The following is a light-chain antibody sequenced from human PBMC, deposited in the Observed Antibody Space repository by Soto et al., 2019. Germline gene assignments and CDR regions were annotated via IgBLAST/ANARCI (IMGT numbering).Light chain of an antibody. CDR2: AAS. J-gene: IGKJ1*01. CDR1: QSISSY. Sequence: DIQMTQSPCSLSASVGDRVTITCRASQSISSYLNWYQQKPGKAPKLLIYAASSLQSGVPSRFSGSGSGTDFTLTISSLQPEDFATYYCQQSYSTPWKFGQGTKVDIK. V-gene: IGKV1-39*01. CDR3: QQSYSTPWK.